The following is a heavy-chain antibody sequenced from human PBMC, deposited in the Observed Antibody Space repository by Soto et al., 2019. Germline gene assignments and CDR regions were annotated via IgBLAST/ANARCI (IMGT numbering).Heavy chain of an antibody. CDR3: ARDRGFLWSFDIVVDAIHI. CDR2: IIPRSGTS. CDR1: GDTFSTYT. J-gene: IGHJ3*02. D-gene: IGHD3-10*01. V-gene: IGHV1-69*13. Sequence: ASVKVSWKASGDTFSTYTITWVRQAPGQGLEWMGGIIPRSGTSNYAQKFQGRVTITADESTSTAYMELSSLRSEDTAVYYCARDRGFLWSFDIVVDAIHIPGQATMVT.